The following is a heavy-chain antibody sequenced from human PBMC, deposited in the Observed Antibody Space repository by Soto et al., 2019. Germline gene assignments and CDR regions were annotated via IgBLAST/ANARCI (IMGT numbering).Heavy chain of an antibody. Sequence: QVQLVESGGGVVQPGRSLRLSCAASGFSFSSYAMHWVRQAPGKGLEWVAVISYDGTNEYYADSVKGRFTISRDNSKNTLYLQMNSLRTEDTAVYYCARGLREGSWFGLATHYYYGMDVWGQGTTVTVSS. CDR3: ARGLREGSWFGLATHYYYGMDV. V-gene: IGHV3-30-3*01. J-gene: IGHJ6*02. D-gene: IGHD6-13*01. CDR1: GFSFSSYA. CDR2: ISYDGTNE.